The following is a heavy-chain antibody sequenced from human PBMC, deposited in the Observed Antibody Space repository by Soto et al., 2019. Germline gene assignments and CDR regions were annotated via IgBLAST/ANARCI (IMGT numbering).Heavy chain of an antibody. D-gene: IGHD7-27*01. Sequence: KTSETLSLTCSVSGDSISTVDYFWAWIRQPPGQALEYIGYIYKSATTYYNPSFESRVAISLDTSKSQFSLNVTSVTAADTAVYFSARGRHCLTGRCFPNWLDSWGQGTLVTVSS. J-gene: IGHJ5*01. CDR3: ARGRHCLTGRCFPNWLDS. V-gene: IGHV4-30-4*01. CDR2: IYKSATT. CDR1: GDSISTVDYF.